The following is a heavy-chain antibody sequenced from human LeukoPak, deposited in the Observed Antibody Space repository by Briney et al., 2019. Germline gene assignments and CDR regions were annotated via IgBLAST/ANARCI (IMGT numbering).Heavy chain of an antibody. CDR3: AKATAKYYFDY. D-gene: IGHD6-25*01. Sequence: GGSLRLSCAASVFTFTNYAMNWVRQAPGKGLEWVSIISGSGGSTYYADSVKGRFTTSRDNSNNTLYLQMNSLRAEDTAVYYCAKATAKYYFDYWGQGTLVTVSS. V-gene: IGHV3-23*01. J-gene: IGHJ4*02. CDR2: ISGSGGST. CDR1: VFTFTNYA.